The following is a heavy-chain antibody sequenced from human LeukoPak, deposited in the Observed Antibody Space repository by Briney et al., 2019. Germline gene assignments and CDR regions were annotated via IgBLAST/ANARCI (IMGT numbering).Heavy chain of an antibody. D-gene: IGHD6-13*01. J-gene: IGHJ4*02. CDR1: GFTFSSYA. CDR2: ISSSTSTI. V-gene: IGHV3-48*02. CDR3: ARDSTFRGGTDSSSWYYFDY. Sequence: GGSLRLSCAASGFTFSSYAMSWVRQAPGKGLEWVSYISSSTSTIYYADSVKGRFTISRDNAKNSLYLQVNSLRDEDTAVYYCARDSTFRGGTDSSSWYYFDYWGQGTLVTVSS.